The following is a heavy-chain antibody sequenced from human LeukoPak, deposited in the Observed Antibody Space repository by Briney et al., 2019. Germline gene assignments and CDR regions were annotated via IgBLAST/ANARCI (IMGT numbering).Heavy chain of an antibody. CDR3: ARRNDLWFDP. V-gene: IGHV3-21*01. D-gene: IGHD1-1*01. J-gene: IGHJ5*02. CDR1: GFTFSSYS. CDR2: ISSSSSYI. Sequence: GGSLRLSCAASGFTFSSYSMNWVRQAPGKGLEWVSSISSSSSYIYYVGSVKDRFTISRDNAKNSLYLQMNSLRAEDTAVYYCARRNDLWFDPWGQGTLVTVPS.